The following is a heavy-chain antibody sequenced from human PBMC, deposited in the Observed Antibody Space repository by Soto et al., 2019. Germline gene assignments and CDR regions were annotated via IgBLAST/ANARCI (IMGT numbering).Heavy chain of an antibody. CDR1: GGSISSSSYY. CDR2: IYYSGST. D-gene: IGHD3-10*01. J-gene: IGHJ4*02. CDR3: ARHGYGSDLDY. Sequence: SETLSLTCTVSGGSISSSSYYWGWIRQPPGKGLEWIGSIYYSGSTYYNPSLKSRVTISVDTSKNQFSLKLSSVTAADTAVCYCARHGYGSDLDYWGQGTLVTVSS. V-gene: IGHV4-39*01.